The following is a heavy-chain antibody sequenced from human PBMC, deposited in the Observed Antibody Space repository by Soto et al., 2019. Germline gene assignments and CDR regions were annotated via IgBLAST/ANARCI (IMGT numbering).Heavy chain of an antibody. CDR2: IYSGGST. J-gene: IGHJ6*02. Sequence: GGSLRLSCAASGFTVSSNYMSWVRQAPGKGLEWVSVIYSGGSTYYADSVKGRFTISRDNSKNTLYLQMNSLRAEDTAVYYCARSGSGSYYYYGMDVWGQGTTVTISS. D-gene: IGHD1-26*01. CDR1: GFTVSSNY. V-gene: IGHV3-66*01. CDR3: ARSGSGSYYYYGMDV.